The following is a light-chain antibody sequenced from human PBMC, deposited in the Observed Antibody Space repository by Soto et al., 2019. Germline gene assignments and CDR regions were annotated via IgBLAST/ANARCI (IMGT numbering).Light chain of an antibody. CDR2: GAS. J-gene: IGKJ2*02. CDR1: RSVSSNY. Sequence: EIVLTQSPGTLSLSPGERATVSCRASRSVSSNYLAWYQQKPGQAPRLLIYGASNRATGIPDWFSGSGSGTDFTLTISRLEPEDFAVYYCQQYAKLPRTFGQGTKLEIK. V-gene: IGKV3-20*01. CDR3: QQYAKLPRT.